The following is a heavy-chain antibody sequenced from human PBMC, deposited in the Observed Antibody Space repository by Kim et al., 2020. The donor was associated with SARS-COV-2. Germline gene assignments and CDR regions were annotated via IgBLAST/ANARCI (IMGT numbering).Heavy chain of an antibody. CDR2: INHNGAI. CDR1: GGSFSGYY. V-gene: IGHV4-34*01. J-gene: IGHJ4*01. CDR3: ARGGRVVVAGTPDY. Sequence: SETLSLTCGISGGSFSGYYMSWVRQPPGKGLQWIGEINHNGAINYNPSLRSRVTISVDTSKDQFSLRLTSVTGADTAIYYCARGGRVVVAGTPDYWGHGTLVTVSS. D-gene: IGHD2-15*01.